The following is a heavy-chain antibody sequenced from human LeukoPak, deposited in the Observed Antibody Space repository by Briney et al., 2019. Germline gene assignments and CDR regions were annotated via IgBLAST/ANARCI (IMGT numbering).Heavy chain of an antibody. J-gene: IGHJ6*03. Sequence: GGSLRLSCAASEFTFSSYGMHWVRQAPGKGLEWVAFIRYDGSNKYYADSVKGRFTISRDNSKNTLYLQMNSLRAEDTAVYYCAKDIARPSYYYYMDVWGKGTTVTISS. CDR3: AKDIARPSYYYYMDV. V-gene: IGHV3-30*02. D-gene: IGHD6-13*01. CDR1: EFTFSSYG. CDR2: IRYDGSNK.